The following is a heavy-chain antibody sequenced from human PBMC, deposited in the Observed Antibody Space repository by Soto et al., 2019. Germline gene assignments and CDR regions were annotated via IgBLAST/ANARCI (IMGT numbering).Heavy chain of an antibody. CDR1: GYTFTSYA. Sequence: XSVKVSFKASGYTFTSYAIHLVRQAPGQRLEWMGWINAGNGNTKYSQKFQDRVTITRDTSASTAYMELRSLRSEDTAVYYCARDLGGWPDYWGQGTLVTVSS. CDR2: INAGNGNT. V-gene: IGHV1-3*01. D-gene: IGHD6-19*01. CDR3: ARDLGGWPDY. J-gene: IGHJ4*02.